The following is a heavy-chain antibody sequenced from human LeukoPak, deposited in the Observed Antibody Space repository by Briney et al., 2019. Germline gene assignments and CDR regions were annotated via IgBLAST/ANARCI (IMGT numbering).Heavy chain of an antibody. CDR2: IRYDGSNK. D-gene: IGHD2-2*01. V-gene: IGHV3-30*02. J-gene: IGHJ4*02. CDR3: ATEGGDIVVVPAASIDY. Sequence: GGSLRLSCAASGFTFSSFGMHWVRQAPGKGLEWVAFIRYDGSNKYYADSVKGRFTISRDNSKNTLYLQMSSLRAEDTAVYYCATEGGDIVVVPAASIDYWGQGTLVAVSS. CDR1: GFTFSSFG.